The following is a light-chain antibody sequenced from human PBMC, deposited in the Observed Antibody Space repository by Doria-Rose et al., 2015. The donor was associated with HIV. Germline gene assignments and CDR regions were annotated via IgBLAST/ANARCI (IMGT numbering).Light chain of an antibody. CDR1: QSLLYTSKNY. CDR2: LAS. V-gene: IGKV4-1*01. Sequence: VLTQPPESLGMSLGERATLNCKSNQSLLYTSKNYLAWYQQKPGQPPKLLIYLASTRQSEVPARFSGSGSGTDFTLTISSLEAEGVAVYYCQQYYDTPSFGPGTTVDIK. CDR3: QQYYDTPS. J-gene: IGKJ3*01.